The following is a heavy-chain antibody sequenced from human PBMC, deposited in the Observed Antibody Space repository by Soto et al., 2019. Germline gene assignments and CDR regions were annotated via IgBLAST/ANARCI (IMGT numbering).Heavy chain of an antibody. J-gene: IGHJ4*02. D-gene: IGHD3-10*01. CDR2: ISAYNGNT. Sequence: QVQLVQSGAEVKKPGASVKVSCKASGYTFTSYGISWVRQAPGQGLEWMGWISAYNGNTNYAQKLQGRVTMTTDTTTSTAYMELWRRRSEATAVYYCARGLLWFGESLGYVDYWGQGTLVTVSS. CDR3: ARGLLWFGESLGYVDY. V-gene: IGHV1-18*01. CDR1: GYTFTSYG.